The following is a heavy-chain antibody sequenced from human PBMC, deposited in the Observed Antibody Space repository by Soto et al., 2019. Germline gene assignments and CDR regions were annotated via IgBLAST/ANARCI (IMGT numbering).Heavy chain of an antibody. CDR2: MNPNSGNT. V-gene: IGHV1-8*01. CDR1: GYTFTSND. J-gene: IGHJ6*03. D-gene: IGHD6-13*01. CDR3: ARVYSTTWRLIEAYYYYYMDV. Sequence: ASVKVSCKASGYTFTSNDINWVRQAAGQGLEWMGWMNPNSGNTGYAQKFQGRVTMTRNTSISTAYMELSSLRSEDTAVYYCARVYSTTWRLIEAYYYYYMDVWGKGTTVTVSS.